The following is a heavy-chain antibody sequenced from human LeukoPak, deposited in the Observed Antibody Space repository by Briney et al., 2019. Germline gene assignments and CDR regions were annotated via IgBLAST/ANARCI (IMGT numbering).Heavy chain of an antibody. CDR2: ISWNSGSI. D-gene: IGHD3-16*02. Sequence: PGGSLRLSCAASGFTFDDYAMHWVRQAPGKGLEWVSGISWNSGSIGYADSVKGRFTVSRDNAKNSLYLQMNSLRTEDTALYYCAKESTGLGELSLDYWGQGTLVTVSS. CDR3: AKESTGLGELSLDY. CDR1: GFTFDDYA. V-gene: IGHV3-9*01. J-gene: IGHJ4*02.